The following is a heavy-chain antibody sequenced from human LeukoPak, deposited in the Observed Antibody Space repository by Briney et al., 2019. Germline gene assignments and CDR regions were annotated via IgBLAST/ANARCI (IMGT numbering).Heavy chain of an antibody. Sequence: GGSLRLSCAASGFTFSSYAMNWVRQAPGKGLEWVGRIKSKTDGGTTDYAAPVKGRFTISRDDSKNTLYLQMNSLKTEDTAVYYCTTENYDFWSGYLDYWGQGTLVTVSS. D-gene: IGHD3-3*01. CDR2: IKSKTDGGTT. J-gene: IGHJ4*02. CDR3: TTENYDFWSGYLDY. V-gene: IGHV3-15*01. CDR1: GFTFSSYA.